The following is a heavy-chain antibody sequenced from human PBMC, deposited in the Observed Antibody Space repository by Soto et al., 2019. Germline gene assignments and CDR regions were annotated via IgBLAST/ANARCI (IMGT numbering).Heavy chain of an antibody. Sequence: QLQLLESGPGLVKPSETLSLTCTVSGGSVSNNSYYWGWIRQPPGKRLEWIGSVYYSGSAYYNPSIKIRLSISVDTSMNHFSLKLSSVTAADTAIYYCTRRPLVRGIIPYYFDYWGQGTLVTVSS. D-gene: IGHD3-10*01. CDR3: TRRPLVRGIIPYYFDY. CDR1: GGSVSNNSYY. V-gene: IGHV4-39*02. CDR2: VYYSGSA. J-gene: IGHJ4*02.